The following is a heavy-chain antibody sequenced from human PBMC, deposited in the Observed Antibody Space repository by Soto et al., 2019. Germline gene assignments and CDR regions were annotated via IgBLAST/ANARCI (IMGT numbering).Heavy chain of an antibody. V-gene: IGHV4-59*12. CDR1: GGSISSYY. CDR2: IYYSGST. CDR3: ARGTRYSGYDYSYYFDY. Sequence: SETLSLTCTVSGGSISSYYWSWIRQPPGKGLEWIGYIYYSGSTYYNPSLKSRVTISVDTSKNQFSLKLSSVTAADTAVYYCARGTRYSGYDYSYYFDYWGQGTLVTVSS. J-gene: IGHJ4*02. D-gene: IGHD5-12*01.